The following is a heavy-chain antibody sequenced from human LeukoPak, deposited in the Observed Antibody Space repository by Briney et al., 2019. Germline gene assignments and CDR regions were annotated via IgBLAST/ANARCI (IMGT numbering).Heavy chain of an antibody. CDR2: ISFDGSEK. CDR1: GFTFTTYG. CDR3: ARGAYYDFWSGYQNWFDP. J-gene: IGHJ5*02. V-gene: IGHV3-30*03. Sequence: GGSLRLSCAASGFTFTTYGMHWVRQAPGKGLEWVALISFDGSEKYYAESVKGRFTISRDNSKNTLYLQMNSLRPEDTAVYYCARGAYYDFWSGYQNWFDPWGQGTLVTVSS. D-gene: IGHD3-3*01.